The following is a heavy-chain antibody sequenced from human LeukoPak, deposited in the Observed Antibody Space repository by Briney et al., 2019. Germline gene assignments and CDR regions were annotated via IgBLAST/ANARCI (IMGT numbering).Heavy chain of an antibody. Sequence: GASVKVSCKASGYTFTGYYMHWVRQAPGQGLEWMGWINPNSGGTNYAQKFQGRVTMTRDTSISTAYMELSRLRSDDTAVYYCARPYDSSGYYYGHDAFDIWGQGTMVTVSS. CDR1: GYTFTGYY. D-gene: IGHD3-22*01. V-gene: IGHV1-2*02. CDR3: ARPYDSSGYYYGHDAFDI. J-gene: IGHJ3*02. CDR2: INPNSGGT.